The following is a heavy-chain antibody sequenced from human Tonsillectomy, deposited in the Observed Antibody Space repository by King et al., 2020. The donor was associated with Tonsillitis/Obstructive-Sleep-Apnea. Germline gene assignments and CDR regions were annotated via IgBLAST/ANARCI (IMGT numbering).Heavy chain of an antibody. CDR1: GGSFSGYY. J-gene: IGHJ4*02. V-gene: IGHV4-34*01. D-gene: IGHD5-18*01. CDR3: ARGHTAMWYFDY. Sequence: VQLQQWGAGLLKPSETLSLTCAVYGGSFSGYYWSWIRHPPGKGLAWIGEINHSGSTNYNPSLQSRVTISVDTSKNQFSLKLSSVTAADTAVYYCARGHTAMWYFDYWGQGTLVTVSS. CDR2: INHSGST.